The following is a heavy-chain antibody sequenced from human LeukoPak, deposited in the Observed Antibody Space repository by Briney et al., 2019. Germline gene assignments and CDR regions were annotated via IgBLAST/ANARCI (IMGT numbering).Heavy chain of an antibody. Sequence: GASVKVSCKASGYTFTSYAMHWVRQAPGQRLEWMGWINAGNGNTKYSQEFQGRVTITADKSTSTAYMELSSLRSEDTAVYYCARGNGLRYNWYTPRGDWFDPWGQGTLVTVSS. CDR2: INAGNGNT. J-gene: IGHJ5*02. CDR1: GYTFTSYA. D-gene: IGHD1/OR15-1a*01. V-gene: IGHV1-3*03. CDR3: ARGNGLRYNWYTPRGDWFDP.